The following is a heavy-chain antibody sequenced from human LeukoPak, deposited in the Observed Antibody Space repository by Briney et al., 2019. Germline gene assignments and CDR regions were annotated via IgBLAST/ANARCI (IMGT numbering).Heavy chain of an antibody. D-gene: IGHD7-27*01. V-gene: IGHV4-34*01. Sequence: PSETLSLTCAVYGGSFSGYYWGWIRQPPGKGLEWIGEINHSGSTNYNPSLKSRVTISVDTSKNQFSLKLSSVTAADTAVYYCARGIGTGGKGDYWGQGTLVTASS. CDR2: INHSGST. CDR3: ARGIGTGGKGDY. J-gene: IGHJ4*02. CDR1: GGSFSGYY.